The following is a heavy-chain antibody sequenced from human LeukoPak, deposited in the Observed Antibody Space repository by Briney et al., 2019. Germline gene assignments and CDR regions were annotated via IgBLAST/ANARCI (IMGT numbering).Heavy chain of an antibody. CDR1: GLTVSSNY. CDR3: ARDFGGRGDY. J-gene: IGHJ4*02. Sequence: GGSLRLSCAASGLTVSSNYMSWVRQAPGKGLEWVSVIYSGGSTYYADSVKGRFTISGDNSKNTLYLQMNSLRAEDTAVYYCARDFGGRGDYWGQGTLVTVSS. D-gene: IGHD3-3*01. V-gene: IGHV3-53*01. CDR2: IYSGGST.